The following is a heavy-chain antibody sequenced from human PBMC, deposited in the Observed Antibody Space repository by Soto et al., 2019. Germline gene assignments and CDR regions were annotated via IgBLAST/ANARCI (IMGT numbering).Heavy chain of an antibody. Sequence: GASVKVSCKASGYTFTSYDIKRVRQAPGQGLEWMGWMNPNSGNTGYAQKFQGRVTMTRNTSISTAYMELSSLRSEDTAVYYCARAGSWYQYNWFDPWGQGTLVTVSS. V-gene: IGHV1-8*01. CDR1: GYTFTSYD. CDR3: ARAGSWYQYNWFDP. D-gene: IGHD6-13*01. CDR2: MNPNSGNT. J-gene: IGHJ5*02.